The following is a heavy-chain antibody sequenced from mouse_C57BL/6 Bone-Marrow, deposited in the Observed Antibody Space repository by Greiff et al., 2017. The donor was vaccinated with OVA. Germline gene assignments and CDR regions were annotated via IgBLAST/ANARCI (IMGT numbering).Heavy chain of an antibody. D-gene: IGHD1-1*01. CDR3: ARGITTVVHFDY. Sequence: LVESGAELVRPGTSVKVSCKASGYAFTNYLIEWVKQRPGQGLEWIGVINPGSGGTNYNEKFKGKATLTADKSSSTAYMQLSSLTSEDSAVYFCARGITTVVHFDYWGQGTTLTVSS. CDR2: INPGSGGT. V-gene: IGHV1-54*01. CDR1: GYAFTNYL. J-gene: IGHJ2*01.